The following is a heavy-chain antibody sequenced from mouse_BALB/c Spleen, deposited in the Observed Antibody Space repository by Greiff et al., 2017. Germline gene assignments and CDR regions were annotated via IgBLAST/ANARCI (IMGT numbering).Heavy chain of an antibody. CDR1: GFTFSSYT. D-gene: IGHD2-2*01. CDR3: ARHLGYGEPFAY. V-gene: IGHV5-12-2*01. CDR2: ISNGGGST. Sequence: EVKLVESGGGLVQPGGSLKLSCAASGFTFSSYTMSWVRQTPEKRLEWVAYISNGGGSTYYPDTVKGRFTISRDNAKNTLYLQMSSLKSEDTAMYYCARHLGYGEPFAYWGQGTLVTVSA. J-gene: IGHJ3*01.